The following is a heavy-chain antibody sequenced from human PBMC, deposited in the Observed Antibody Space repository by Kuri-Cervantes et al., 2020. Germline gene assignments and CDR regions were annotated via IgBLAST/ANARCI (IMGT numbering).Heavy chain of an antibody. Sequence: GESLKISCAASGFTFSSYGMHWVRQAPGKGLEWVAVIWYDGSNKYYADSVKGRFTISRDNSKNTLYLQMNSLRAEDTAVYYCASYAGFGESAYYYYYGMDVWGQGTTVTVSS. J-gene: IGHJ6*02. D-gene: IGHD3-10*01. V-gene: IGHV3-33*08. CDR2: IWYDGSNK. CDR1: GFTFSSYG. CDR3: ASYAGFGESAYYYYYGMDV.